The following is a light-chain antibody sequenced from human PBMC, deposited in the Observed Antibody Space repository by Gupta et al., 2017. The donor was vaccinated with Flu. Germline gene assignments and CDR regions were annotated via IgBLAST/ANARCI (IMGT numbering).Light chain of an antibody. CDR2: ATS. J-gene: IGKJ1*01. CDR1: QTILTY. CDR3: QQSYTTPWT. Sequence: PSSLSVSVGDRVTITCRASQTILTYLNWYQQKPGKAPNLLNHATSSLQTGVPSRFSGSGSGTDFTLTISSLQPEDFATYFCQQSYTTPWTFGQGTKVNI. V-gene: IGKV1-39*01.